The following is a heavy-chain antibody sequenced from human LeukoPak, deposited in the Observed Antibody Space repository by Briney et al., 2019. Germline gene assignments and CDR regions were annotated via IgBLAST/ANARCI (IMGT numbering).Heavy chain of an antibody. D-gene: IGHD3-10*01. CDR3: ANMAYTSGGYFDY. V-gene: IGHV3-23*01. J-gene: IGHJ4*02. Sequence: GGSLRLSCAASGLTFSSYAMSWVRQAPGKGLEWVSSISGSGGSTYYADSVKGRFTISRDNSKNTLYLQMNSLRAEDTAVYYCANMAYTSGGYFDYWGQGSLVTVSS. CDR1: GLTFSSYA. CDR2: ISGSGGST.